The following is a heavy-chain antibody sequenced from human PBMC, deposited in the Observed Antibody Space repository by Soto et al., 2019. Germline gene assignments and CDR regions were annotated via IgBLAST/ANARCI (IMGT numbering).Heavy chain of an antibody. V-gene: IGHV1-69*06. CDR3: SRRLYSFGNYYGSGNVYYTMDV. CDR1: GDTFSGSA. J-gene: IGHJ6*02. Sequence: QVQLVQSGAEVKKPGSSVKGSCKASGDTFSGSAFSWVRQAPGQGLEWMGGILPIFGTGNYAQRFQGRVTITADKSTSTAYIELTSLRSVDTAVYYCSRRLYSFGNYYGSGNVYYTMDVLGQGTTVTVSS. D-gene: IGHD3-10*01. CDR2: ILPIFGTG.